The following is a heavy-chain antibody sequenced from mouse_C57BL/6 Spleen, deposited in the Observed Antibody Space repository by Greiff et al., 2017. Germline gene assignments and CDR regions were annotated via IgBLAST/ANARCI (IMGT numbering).Heavy chain of an antibody. Sequence: QVQLQQPGAELVKPGASVKLSCKASGYTFTSYWMQWVKQRPGQGLEWIGEIDPSDSYTNYNQKFKGKATLTVDTSSSTAYMQLSSLTSEDSAVYYCASPMDYDAWFAYWPKGLWSLSLQ. CDR2: IDPSDSYT. D-gene: IGHD2-4*01. CDR1: GYTFTSYW. CDR3: ASPMDYDAWFAY. J-gene: IGHJ3*01. V-gene: IGHV1-50*01.